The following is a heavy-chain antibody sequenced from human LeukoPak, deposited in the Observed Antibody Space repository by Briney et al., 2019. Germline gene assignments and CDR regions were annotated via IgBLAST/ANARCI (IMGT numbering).Heavy chain of an antibody. Sequence: GGSLRLSCAASGFTFRSHWMHWVRQAPGKGLIWVSRIDGDESATYYGDSVKGRSTISRDNSKNTLYLQMNSLRAEGTAVYYCAKDLEGATFFDYWGQGTLVTVSS. D-gene: IGHD1-26*01. J-gene: IGHJ4*02. V-gene: IGHV3-74*01. CDR3: AKDLEGATFFDY. CDR2: IDGDESAT. CDR1: GFTFRSHW.